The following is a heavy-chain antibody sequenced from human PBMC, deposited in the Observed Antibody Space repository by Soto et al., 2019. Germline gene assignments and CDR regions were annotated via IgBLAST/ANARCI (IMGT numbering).Heavy chain of an antibody. CDR3: AQALVFTGGDGFDI. CDR1: GGSITTGGRY. V-gene: IGHV4-31*02. J-gene: IGHJ3*02. D-gene: IGHD1-1*01. Sequence: QVRLQEWGPGLVKPSQTLSLKCSVSGGSITTGGRYWSWILQLPGKGMEWIGDIYYSGNTYYNASLKSRVTISVEAAKTQFSLKLSSVTAADTAVYYCAQALVFTGGDGFDIWGQGRLVSVSS. CDR2: IYYSGNT.